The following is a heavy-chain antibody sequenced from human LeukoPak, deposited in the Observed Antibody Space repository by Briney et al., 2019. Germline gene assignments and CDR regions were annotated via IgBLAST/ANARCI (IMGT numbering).Heavy chain of an antibody. CDR3: ARGDRDPYFDY. D-gene: IGHD5-24*01. CDR2: IDYSGST. J-gene: IGHJ4*02. V-gene: IGHV4-31*03. Sequence: SQTLSLTCTVSGGSISSGSYYWSWIRQHPANSLEWIGYIDYSGSTYYNPSLKSRVTILVDTSKNQFSLKLSSVTAADTAVYYCARGDRDPYFDYWGQGSLVTVSS. CDR1: GGSISSGSYY.